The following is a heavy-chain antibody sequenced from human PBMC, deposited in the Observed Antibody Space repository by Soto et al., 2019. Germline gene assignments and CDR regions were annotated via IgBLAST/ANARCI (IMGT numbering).Heavy chain of an antibody. J-gene: IGHJ3*02. CDR1: GGSISSYY. CDR3: ARLMITFGGVIVIPRGAFDI. V-gene: IGHV4-59*08. CDR2: IYYSGST. D-gene: IGHD3-16*02. Sequence: SETLSLTCTVSGGSISSYYWSWIRQPPGKGLEWIGYIYYSGSTNYNPSLKSRVTISVDTSKNQFSLKLSSVTAADTAVYYCARLMITFGGVIVIPRGAFDIWGQGTMVTVPS.